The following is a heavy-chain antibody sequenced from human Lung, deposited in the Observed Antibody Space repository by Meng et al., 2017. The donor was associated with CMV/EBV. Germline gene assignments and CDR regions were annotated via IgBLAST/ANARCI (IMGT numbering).Heavy chain of an antibody. CDR3: ARGRAGYYYYGMDV. Sequence: ASVKVSXKASGYTFTSYDINWVRQATGQGLEWMGWMNPNSGNTGYAQKFQGRVTITRNTSISTAYMELSSLRSEDTAVYYCARGRAGYYYYGMDVWGQGTRVTVSS. CDR2: MNPNSGNT. CDR1: GYTFTSYD. V-gene: IGHV1-8*03. D-gene: IGHD6-19*01. J-gene: IGHJ6*02.